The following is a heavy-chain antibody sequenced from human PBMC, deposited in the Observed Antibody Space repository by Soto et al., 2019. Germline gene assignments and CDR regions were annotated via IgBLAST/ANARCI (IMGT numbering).Heavy chain of an antibody. CDR3: ARGAVTNLYECYYGMDV. D-gene: IGHD4-4*01. Sequence: SETLSLTCTVSGGSISSGGYYWSWIRQHPGKGLEWVGYFYNSGGVFYNPSLKSRVTISVDTSKNQFSLKLISVTAADTAVYYCARGAVTNLYECYYGMDVWGQGTTVTVSS. V-gene: IGHV4-31*03. J-gene: IGHJ6*02. CDR2: FYNSGGV. CDR1: GGSISSGGYY.